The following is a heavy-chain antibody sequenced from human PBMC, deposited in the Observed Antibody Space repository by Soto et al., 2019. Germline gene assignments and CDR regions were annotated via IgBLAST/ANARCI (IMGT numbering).Heavy chain of an antibody. V-gene: IGHV1-46*01. D-gene: IGHD3-3*01. Sequence: ASVKVSCKASGYTFTSYYMHWVRQAPGQGLEWMGIINPSGGSTSYAQKFQGRVTMTRDTSTSTVYMELSSRRSEDTAVYYCARERRGITIFGVVTRPGGGWFDPWGQGTLVTVSS. CDR3: ARERRGITIFGVVTRPGGGWFDP. CDR1: GYTFTSYY. J-gene: IGHJ5*02. CDR2: INPSGGST.